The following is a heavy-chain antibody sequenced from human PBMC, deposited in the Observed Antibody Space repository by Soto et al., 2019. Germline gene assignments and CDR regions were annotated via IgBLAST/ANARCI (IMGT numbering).Heavy chain of an antibody. J-gene: IGHJ5*02. CDR1: GFTFSNFW. D-gene: IGHD6-19*01. CDR2: MSPDGSEK. Sequence: DVQLVESGGDSVQPGGSLRLSCAASGFTFSNFWMSWVRQAPGRGLEWVANMSPDGSEKYYLDSVRGRFTISRDNAKNSLSLQINSLRAEDTAVYYCAKDASGWSVTWGQGTPVIVSS. V-gene: IGHV3-7*04. CDR3: AKDASGWSVT.